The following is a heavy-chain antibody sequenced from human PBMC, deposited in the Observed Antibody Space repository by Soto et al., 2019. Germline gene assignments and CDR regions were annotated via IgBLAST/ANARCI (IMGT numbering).Heavy chain of an antibody. J-gene: IGHJ4*02. D-gene: IGHD6-13*01. CDR1: GGSISSGGYS. CDR2: IYHSGST. V-gene: IGHV4-30-2*01. CDR3: VGGIAASPWRY. Sequence: SETLSLTCAVSGGSISSGGYSWSWIRQPPGKGLEWIGYIYHSGSTYYNPSLKSRVTISVDRSKNQFSLKLSSVTAADTAVYYCVGGIAASPWRYWGQGTLVTVS.